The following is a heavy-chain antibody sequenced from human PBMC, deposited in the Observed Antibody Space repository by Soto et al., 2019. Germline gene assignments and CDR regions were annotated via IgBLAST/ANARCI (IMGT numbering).Heavy chain of an antibody. Sequence: QVQLQQWGAGLLKPSETLSLTCAVYGGSFSGYYWSWIRQPPGKGLEWIGEINHSGSTNYNPSLKSRVTISVHTSKNQFSLKLSSVTAADTAVYYCARSRDGYNSDYWGQGTLVTVSS. CDR1: GGSFSGYY. CDR2: INHSGST. D-gene: IGHD5-12*01. V-gene: IGHV4-34*01. CDR3: ARSRDGYNSDY. J-gene: IGHJ4*02.